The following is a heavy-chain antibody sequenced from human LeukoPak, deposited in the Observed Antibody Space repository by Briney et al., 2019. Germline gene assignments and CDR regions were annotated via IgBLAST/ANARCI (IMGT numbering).Heavy chain of an antibody. D-gene: IGHD1-26*01. Sequence: PSETLSLTCTVSGGSISSSSYYWGWIRQSPGKGLEWIGSIYYSGSTYYNPSLKSRVTISVDTSKNQFSLKLSSVTAADTAVYYCARYSGSYFLFDYWGQGTLVIVSS. J-gene: IGHJ4*02. V-gene: IGHV4-39*01. CDR1: GGSISSSSYY. CDR3: ARYSGSYFLFDY. CDR2: IYYSGST.